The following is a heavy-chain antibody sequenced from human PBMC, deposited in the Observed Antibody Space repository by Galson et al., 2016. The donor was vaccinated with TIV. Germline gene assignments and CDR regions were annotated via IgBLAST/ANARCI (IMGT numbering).Heavy chain of an antibody. D-gene: IGHD3/OR15-3a*01. CDR1: GFTFSSYG. V-gene: IGHV3-33*01. J-gene: IGHJ4*02. Sequence: SLRLSCAASGFTFSSYGMHWVRQAPGKGLEWVAGLWFDGSHKSHSDSVTGRFTISRDNPKSTLHLQMNNLKAEDTAIYYCVREFRDYYFDYWGQGTLVTVSS. CDR2: LWFDGSHK. CDR3: VREFRDYYFDY.